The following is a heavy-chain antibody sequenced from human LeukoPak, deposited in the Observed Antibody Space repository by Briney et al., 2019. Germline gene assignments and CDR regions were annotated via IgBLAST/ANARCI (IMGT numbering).Heavy chain of an antibody. CDR2: ISYDGSNK. V-gene: IGHV3-30-3*01. Sequence: GGSLRLSCAASGSTFSSYAMHWVRQAPGKGLEWVAVISYDGSNKYYADSVKGRFTISRDNSKNTLYLQMNSLRAEDTAVYYCARKYYDFWSGAFYYYYGMDVWGQGTTVTVSS. D-gene: IGHD3-3*01. CDR1: GSTFSSYA. J-gene: IGHJ6*02. CDR3: ARKYYDFWSGAFYYYYGMDV.